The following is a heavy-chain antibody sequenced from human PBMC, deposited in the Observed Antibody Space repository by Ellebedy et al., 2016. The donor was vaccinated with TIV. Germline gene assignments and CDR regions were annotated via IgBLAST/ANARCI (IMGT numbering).Heavy chain of an antibody. CDR2: ISAYNSNT. Sequence: AASVKVSCKASGYTFTSYGISWVRQAPGQGLEWMGWISAYNSNTNYAQKLQGRVTMTTDTSTSTAYMELRSLRSDDTAVYYCARVGATPGVRAFDIWGQGTMVTVSS. D-gene: IGHD1-26*01. J-gene: IGHJ3*02. V-gene: IGHV1-18*01. CDR3: ARVGATPGVRAFDI. CDR1: GYTFTSYG.